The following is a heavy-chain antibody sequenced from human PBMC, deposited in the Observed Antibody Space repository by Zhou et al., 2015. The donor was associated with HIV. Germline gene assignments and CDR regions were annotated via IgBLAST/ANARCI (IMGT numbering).Heavy chain of an antibody. Sequence: QVQLVQSGAEVKKPGSSVKVSCKASGGTFSSYTISWVRQAPGQGLEWMGRIIPILGIANYAQKFQGRVTITADKSTSTAYMELSSLRSEDTAVYYCARDGGGLPAAINYYYGMDVWGQGTTVTVSS. CDR1: GGTFSSYT. CDR3: ARDGGGLPAAINYYYGMDV. CDR2: IIPILGIA. V-gene: IGHV1-69*08. J-gene: IGHJ6*02. D-gene: IGHD2-2*01.